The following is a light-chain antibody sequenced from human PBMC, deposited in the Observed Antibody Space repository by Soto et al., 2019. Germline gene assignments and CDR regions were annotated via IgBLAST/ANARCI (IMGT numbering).Light chain of an antibody. Sequence: DIQMPQSPSSLSASVGDRVTITCRASQSISIYLNWYQQKPGKAPKLLIYGASSLQSGVPSRFSGSGSGTHFTLINSSLQPEHFATYYCQQSYSTPYTFGQGTNVEI. CDR2: GAS. CDR1: QSISIY. CDR3: QQSYSTPYT. J-gene: IGKJ2*01. V-gene: IGKV1-39*01.